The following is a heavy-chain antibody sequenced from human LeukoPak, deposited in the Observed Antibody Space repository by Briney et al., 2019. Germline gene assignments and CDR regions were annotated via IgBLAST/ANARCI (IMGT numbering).Heavy chain of an antibody. D-gene: IGHD1-26*01. CDR2: IVYTGRS. V-gene: IGHV4-39*01. Sequence: SGTLSLTCTVSGDPISSSRLYWAWIRQPPGKGLEWIGSIVYTGRSFSDPSLKSRVTISVDTSKNQYSMRLGSVTASDPAVYYCGRRDVGATIDYWGQGTLVTVSS. CDR1: GDPISSSRLY. CDR3: GRRDVGATIDY. J-gene: IGHJ4*02.